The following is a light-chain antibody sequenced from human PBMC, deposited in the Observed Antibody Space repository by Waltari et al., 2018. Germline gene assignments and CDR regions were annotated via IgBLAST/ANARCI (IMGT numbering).Light chain of an antibody. Sequence: EIILTQSPVTLSLSPGDRATLSCRATQSIGTYLAWYQQKTGQAPSLLIYDASNRATGIPARFSGSGSGTDFTLTISSLEPEDFAVYHCQQGTTWLFGPGTKVEIK. CDR2: DAS. J-gene: IGKJ3*01. CDR1: QSIGTY. V-gene: IGKV3-11*01. CDR3: QQGTTWL.